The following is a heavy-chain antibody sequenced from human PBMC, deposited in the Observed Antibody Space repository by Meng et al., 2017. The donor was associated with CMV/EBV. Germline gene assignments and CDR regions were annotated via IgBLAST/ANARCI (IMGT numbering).Heavy chain of an antibody. CDR1: GFSFSRSR. J-gene: IGHJ4*02. CDR3: ARAGVAYCSSTSCYGYFDY. CDR2: ISSSSSYI. D-gene: IGHD2-2*01. V-gene: IGHV3-21*01. Sequence: GGSLRLSCVASGFSFSRSRMNWVRQAPGKGLEWVSSISSSSSYIYYADSVKGRFTISRDNAKNSLYLQMNSLRAEDTAVYYCARAGVAYCSSTSCYGYFDYWGQGTLVTVSS.